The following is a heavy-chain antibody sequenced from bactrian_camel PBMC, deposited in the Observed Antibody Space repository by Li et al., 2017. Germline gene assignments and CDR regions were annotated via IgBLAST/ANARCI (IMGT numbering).Heavy chain of an antibody. Sequence: HVQLVESGGGSVQAGGSLRLTCSASGYSDILHCMGWLRQGPGGEREGVAVRYPRSGSTYYAETVKGRFTISQDNTKNTVYLQMNSLKPDDTAMYYCACATLTVPSGSVLWPSGYNCWGQGTQVTVS. D-gene: IGHD4*01. CDR3: ACATLTVPSGSVLWPSGYNC. CDR2: RYPRSGST. CDR1: GYSDILHC. V-gene: IGHV3S1*01. J-gene: IGHJ4*01.